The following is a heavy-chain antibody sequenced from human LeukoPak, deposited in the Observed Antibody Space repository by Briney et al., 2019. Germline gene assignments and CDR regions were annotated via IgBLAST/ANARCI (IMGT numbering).Heavy chain of an antibody. CDR1: GFTFRNYG. D-gene: IGHD2-2*01. V-gene: IGHV3-30*02. Sequence: GGSLRLSCAAPGFTFRNYGMPWVRQATGKGLERVAFIRYDGSNKYYADSVKGRFTISRDNSKNTLYLQMNSLRAEDTAVYYCARYCSSTSCSSYYYYYMDVWGKGTTVTVSS. CDR3: ARYCSSTSCSSYYYYYMDV. J-gene: IGHJ6*03. CDR2: IRYDGSNK.